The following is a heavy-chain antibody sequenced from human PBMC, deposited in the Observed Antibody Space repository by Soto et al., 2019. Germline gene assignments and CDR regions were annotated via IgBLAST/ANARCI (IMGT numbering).Heavy chain of an antibody. J-gene: IGHJ5*02. CDR2: IYHSGSS. Sequence: VQLQASGPGLVKPSQTLSLTCTVSGGSISSDDYYWSWLRQPPGKGLEWIGYIYHSGSSYYNPSLKSRVTISIDTSKNQLSLKLSSVTAADTAVYYCARTSPRGSGTWFDPWGQGTLVTVSS. CDR1: GGSISSDDYY. D-gene: IGHD3-10*01. V-gene: IGHV4-30-4*01. CDR3: ARTSPRGSGTWFDP.